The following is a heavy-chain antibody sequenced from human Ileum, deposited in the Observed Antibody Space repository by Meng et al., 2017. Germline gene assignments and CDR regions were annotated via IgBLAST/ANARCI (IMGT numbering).Heavy chain of an antibody. CDR3: ARVGSPEFDY. J-gene: IGHJ4*02. Sequence: SQTLSLTCPVSGASVSSGSSYWSWIRQPPGKGLEWIGYIYDSGSTNYNTSLKTRVTISVDTSKNQVSRKLSSVTAADTAVYYCARVGSPEFDYWGQGTLVTVSS. D-gene: IGHD1-14*01. CDR1: GASVSSGSSY. V-gene: IGHV4-61*01. CDR2: IYDSGST.